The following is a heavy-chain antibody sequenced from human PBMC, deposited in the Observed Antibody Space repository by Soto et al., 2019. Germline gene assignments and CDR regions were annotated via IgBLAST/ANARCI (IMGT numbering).Heavy chain of an antibody. D-gene: IGHD3-22*01. CDR2: IVVGSGNT. CDR1: GFTFTSSA. Sequence: SVKLSCKASGFTFTSSAMQWVRRARGQRLEWIGWIVVGSGNTNYAQKFQERVTITRDMSTSTAYMELSSLRSEDTAVYYCAADRSIVVALDAFDIWGQGTMVTVSS. V-gene: IGHV1-58*02. CDR3: AADRSIVVALDAFDI. J-gene: IGHJ3*02.